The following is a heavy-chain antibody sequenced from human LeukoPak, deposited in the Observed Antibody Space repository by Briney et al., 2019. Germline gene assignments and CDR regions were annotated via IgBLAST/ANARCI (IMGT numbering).Heavy chain of an antibody. CDR1: GGSISSSSYY. CDR2: IYYSGST. J-gene: IGHJ4*02. CDR3: ARGRGYGGGLDY. Sequence: PSETLSLTCTVSGGSISSSSYYWGWIRQPPGKGLEWIGSIYYSGSTYYNPSLKSRVTISVDTSKNQFSLKLSSVTAADTAVYYCARGRGYGGGLDYWGQGTLVTVSS. V-gene: IGHV4-39*01. D-gene: IGHD6-25*01.